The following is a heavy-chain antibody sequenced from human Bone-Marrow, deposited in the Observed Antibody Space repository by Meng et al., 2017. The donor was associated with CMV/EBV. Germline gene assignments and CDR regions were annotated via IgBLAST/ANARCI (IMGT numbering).Heavy chain of an antibody. V-gene: IGHV1-58*01. CDR3: VARIHRHRLNTQDLSSGEAFDI. CDR2: IVVGSGNT. CDR1: GFTFTSSA. D-gene: IGHD1-14*01. Sequence: SVKVSCKASGFTFTSSAVQWVRQARGQRLEWIGWIVVGSGNTNYAQKFQERVTITRDMSTSTAYMELSSLRSEDTAVYYCVARIHRHRLNTQDLSSGEAFDIWGQGTMVTVSS. J-gene: IGHJ3*02.